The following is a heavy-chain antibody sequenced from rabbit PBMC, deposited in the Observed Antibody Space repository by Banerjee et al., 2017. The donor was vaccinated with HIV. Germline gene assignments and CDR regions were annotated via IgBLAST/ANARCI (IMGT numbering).Heavy chain of an antibody. V-gene: IGHV1S40*01. CDR1: GFSFSNKYV. J-gene: IGHJ4*01. Sequence: QSLQESGGGLVKPGGSLTLTCTASGFSFSNKYVMCWVRQAPGKGLEWIACSYAGSSGSTYYANWAKGRFTISKASWTTVTLQMTSLTAADTASYFCARDLAGVIGWNFNLWDPGTLVTVS. CDR3: ARDLAGVIGWNFNL. D-gene: IGHD4-1*01. CDR2: SYAGSSGST.